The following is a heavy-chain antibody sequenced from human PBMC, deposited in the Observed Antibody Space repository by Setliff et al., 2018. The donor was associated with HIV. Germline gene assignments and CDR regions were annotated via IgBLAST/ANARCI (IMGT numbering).Heavy chain of an antibody. Sequence: ASVKVSCKTSGYTFTNYGLGWVRQAPGQGLEWMGWMNPNSGNTGYAQKFQGRVTMTRNTSISTAYMELSSLRSEDTAVYYCATSVATFDSVDYWGQGTLVTVSS. CDR2: MNPNSGNT. CDR3: ATSVATFDSVDY. CDR1: GYTFTNYG. D-gene: IGHD1-26*01. J-gene: IGHJ4*02. V-gene: IGHV1-8*02.